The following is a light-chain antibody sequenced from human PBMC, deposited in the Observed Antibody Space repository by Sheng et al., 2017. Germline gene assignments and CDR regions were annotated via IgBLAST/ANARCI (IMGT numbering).Light chain of an antibody. V-gene: IGKV3-15*01. CDR1: QSISSD. CDR3: HQYNEWPRT. J-gene: IGKJ1*01. Sequence: ETVMTQSPATLSVSPGERATLSCRASQSISSDLAWYQQKPGQAPRLLIYGTSTRATGVPARFSGSGSGTEFTLTISSLQSEDFAVYYCHQYNEWPRTFGQRTTVEVK. CDR2: GTS.